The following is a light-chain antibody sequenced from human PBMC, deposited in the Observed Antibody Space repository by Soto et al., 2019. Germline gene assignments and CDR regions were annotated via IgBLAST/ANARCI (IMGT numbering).Light chain of an antibody. J-gene: IGLJ2*01. CDR3: SSFTSTSTVI. CDR2: EVI. V-gene: IGLV2-14*01. Sequence: QSVLTQPASVSGSLGQSITLSCTGTRSDIGGHNYVSWYQLHPGKAPKVLIFEVIKRPSGVSTRFSGSKSGNTASLTISGLRPEDEGDYYCSSFTSTSTVILGGGTKLTVL. CDR1: RSDIGGHNY.